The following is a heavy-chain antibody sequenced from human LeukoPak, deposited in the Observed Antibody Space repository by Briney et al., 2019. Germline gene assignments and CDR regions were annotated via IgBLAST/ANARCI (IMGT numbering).Heavy chain of an antibody. CDR2: INPNSGGT. CDR3: ARVYDSSGYADY. D-gene: IGHD3-22*01. Sequence: ASVKVSCTASGYTFTGYYMHWVRQAPGQGLEWMGRINPNSGGTNYAQKFQGRVTMTRNTSISTAYMELSSLRSEDTAVYYCARVYDSSGYADYWGQGTLVTVSS. V-gene: IGHV1-2*06. J-gene: IGHJ4*02. CDR1: GYTFTGYY.